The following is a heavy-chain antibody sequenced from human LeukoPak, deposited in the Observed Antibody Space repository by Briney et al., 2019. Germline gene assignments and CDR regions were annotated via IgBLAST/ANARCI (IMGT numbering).Heavy chain of an antibody. CDR1: GYSFTNYG. Sequence: AGVPVSCKPSGYSFTNYGITWVRQAPGQGLEGMGWIIAYNGNPNQAQKLQGTVTMTTDKYTSTAYMELRSLRSDDPAVYYCAGGLRYCSTTSCPRYAFDIWGQGTMVTVYS. CDR3: AGGLRYCSTTSCPRYAFDI. V-gene: IGHV1-18*01. J-gene: IGHJ3*02. D-gene: IGHD2-2*01. CDR2: IIAYNGNP.